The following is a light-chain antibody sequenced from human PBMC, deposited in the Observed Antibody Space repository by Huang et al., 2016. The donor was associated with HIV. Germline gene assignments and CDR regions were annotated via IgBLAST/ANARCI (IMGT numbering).Light chain of an antibody. CDR1: QSVSSSY. J-gene: IGKJ3*01. CDR3: QQYGSSRGFT. V-gene: IGKV3-20*01. Sequence: EIVLTQSPGTLSLSPGERATLSCTASQSVSSSYLAWYQQKPGQAPSLLIYGASTRATGIPDRFSGSGSGTDFTLTISRLGPEDVGVYYCQQYGSSRGFTFGPGTKVDIK. CDR2: GAS.